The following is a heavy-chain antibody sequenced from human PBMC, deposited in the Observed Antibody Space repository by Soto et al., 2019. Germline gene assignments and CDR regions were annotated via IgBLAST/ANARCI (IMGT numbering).Heavy chain of an antibody. D-gene: IGHD3-22*01. V-gene: IGHV4-34*01. Sequence: PSETLSLTCAVYGGSFSGYYWSWIRQPPGKGLEWIGEINHSGSTNYNPSLKSRVTISVDTSKNQSSLKLSSVTAADTAVYYCAREVRITMIVVVTDYYYYGMDVWGQGTTVTVSS. J-gene: IGHJ6*02. CDR2: INHSGST. CDR1: GGSFSGYY. CDR3: AREVRITMIVVVTDYYYYGMDV.